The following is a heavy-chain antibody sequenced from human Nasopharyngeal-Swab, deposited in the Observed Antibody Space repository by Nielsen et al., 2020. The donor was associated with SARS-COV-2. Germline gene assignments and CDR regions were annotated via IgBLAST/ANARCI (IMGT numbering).Heavy chain of an antibody. V-gene: IGHV3-74*01. Sequence: GGSLRLSCAASGFRFGTYWMHWVRQAPGEGLMWVSQINDDGSSTNYADSVKGRFTISRDNTKNTLYLQMHSLRAEGTAVYFCTRNLRYFDWFDYWGQGTLVTVSS. CDR3: TRNLRYFDWFDY. D-gene: IGHD4-17*01. CDR2: INDDGSST. J-gene: IGHJ5*01. CDR1: GFRFGTYW.